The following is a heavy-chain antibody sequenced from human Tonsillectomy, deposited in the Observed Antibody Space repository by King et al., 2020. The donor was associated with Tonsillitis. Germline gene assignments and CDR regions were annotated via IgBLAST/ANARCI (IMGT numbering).Heavy chain of an antibody. CDR3: ESRLVYYYGSGSPSWDSDY. V-gene: IGHV3-74*01. CDR2: INIDGSST. Sequence: DVQLVESGGGLVQPGGSLRLSCAASGFTFTSHWMHWVRQAPGKGLVWVARINIDGSSTSYADSVKGRFTISRDNARNTLYLQMNSLRTEDTAVYYCESRLVYYYGSGSPSWDSDYWGQGTLVTVSS. J-gene: IGHJ4*02. D-gene: IGHD3-10*01. CDR1: GFTFTSHW.